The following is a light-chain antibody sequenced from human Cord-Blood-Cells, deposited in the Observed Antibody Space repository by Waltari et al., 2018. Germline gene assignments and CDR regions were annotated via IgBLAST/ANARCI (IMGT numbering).Light chain of an antibody. CDR3: SSYTSSSTYV. CDR2: DVS. Sequence: QSALTQPASVSGSPGQSITIPCTGTSSEVGGSHFVSWYQQHPGKAPKLMIYDVSNRPSGVSNRFSGSKSGNTASLTISGLQAEDEADYYCSSYTSSSTYVFGTGTKVTVL. V-gene: IGLV2-14*01. J-gene: IGLJ1*01. CDR1: SSEVGGSHF.